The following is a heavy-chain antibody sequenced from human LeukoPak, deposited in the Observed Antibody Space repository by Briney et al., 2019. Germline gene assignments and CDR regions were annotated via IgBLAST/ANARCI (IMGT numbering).Heavy chain of an antibody. Sequence: ASVKVSCKASGYTFTSYGISWVRQAPGQRLEWMGWISAYNGNTNYAQKLQGRVTMTTDTSTSTAYLELRSLRSDDTAVYYCAAGTPWDYYMDVWGKGTTVTVSS. CDR3: AAGTPWDYYMDV. CDR1: GYTFTSYG. V-gene: IGHV1-18*01. CDR2: ISAYNGNT. D-gene: IGHD1-1*01. J-gene: IGHJ6*03.